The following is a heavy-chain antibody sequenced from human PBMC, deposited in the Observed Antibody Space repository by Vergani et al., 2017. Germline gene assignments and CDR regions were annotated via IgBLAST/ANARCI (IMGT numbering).Heavy chain of an antibody. J-gene: IGHJ2*01. V-gene: IGHV4-61*02. CDR2: LYTSGST. CDR1: GGSISSGSYY. CDR3: ARDRGTGGDWYFDL. Sequence: QVQLQESGPGLVKPSQTLSLTCTVSGGSISSGSYYWNWIRQPAGKGLEWIGRLYTSGSTNYNPSLKSRVTITVDTSKNQFSLKLSSVTAADTALYYCARDRGTGGDWYFDLWGRGTLVTVSS. D-gene: IGHD1-14*01.